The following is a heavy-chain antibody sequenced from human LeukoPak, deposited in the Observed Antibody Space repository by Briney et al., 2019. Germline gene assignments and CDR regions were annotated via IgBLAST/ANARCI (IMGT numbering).Heavy chain of an antibody. CDR2: ISPGGDST. V-gene: IGHV3-23*01. Sequence: GGSLRLSCAASGFTFSSYSMNWVRQAPGKGLDWVSLISPGGDSTYYADSVKGRFTISRDNSKNTPYLQMNSLRAEDAAVYYCAKDGGVAGTFGAFDYWGQGTLVTVSS. CDR1: GFTFSSYS. D-gene: IGHD6-19*01. J-gene: IGHJ4*02. CDR3: AKDGGVAGTFGAFDY.